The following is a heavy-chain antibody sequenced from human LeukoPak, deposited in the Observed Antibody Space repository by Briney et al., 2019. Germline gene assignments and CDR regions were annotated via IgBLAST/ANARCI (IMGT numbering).Heavy chain of an antibody. CDR2: IIPIFGTA. CDR1: GGTFSSYA. Sequence: SVKVSCKASGGTFSSYAISWVRQAPGQGLEWMGGIIPIFGTANYAQKFQGRVTITADESTTTAYMELSSLRSEDTAVYYCARDSGSYYADVDYWGQGTLVTVSS. CDR3: ARDSGSYYADVDY. V-gene: IGHV1-69*13. D-gene: IGHD1-26*01. J-gene: IGHJ4*02.